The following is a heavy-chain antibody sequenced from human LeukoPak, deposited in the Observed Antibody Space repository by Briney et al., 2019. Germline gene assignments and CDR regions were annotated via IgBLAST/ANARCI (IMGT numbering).Heavy chain of an antibody. CDR1: GDSISSGVYF. J-gene: IGHJ6*03. V-gene: IGHV4-31*03. D-gene: IGHD1-26*01. CDR3: ARTTHYSATTGGPYMDV. Sequence: PSQTLSLTCTVSGDSISSGVYFWSWIRQPPGKGLEWIAHIWDPGSTHDNPSLRGRVATSLDTSANQFSLRLSSVTAADTAVYFCARTTHYSATTGGPYMDVWGQGTTVTVSS. CDR2: IWDPGST.